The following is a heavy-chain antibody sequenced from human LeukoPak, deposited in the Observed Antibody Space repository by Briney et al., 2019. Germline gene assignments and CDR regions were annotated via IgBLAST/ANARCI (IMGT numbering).Heavy chain of an antibody. CDR1: GFTFSSYG. CDR2: ISYDGSNK. CDR3: AKDNYYGSGSYDY. Sequence: AGSLRLSCAASGFTFSSYGMHWVRQAPGKGLEWVAVISYDGSNKYYADSVKGRFTISRDNSKNTLYLQMSSLRAEDTAVYYCAKDNYYGSGSYDYWGQGTLVTVFS. D-gene: IGHD3-10*01. V-gene: IGHV3-30*18. J-gene: IGHJ4*02.